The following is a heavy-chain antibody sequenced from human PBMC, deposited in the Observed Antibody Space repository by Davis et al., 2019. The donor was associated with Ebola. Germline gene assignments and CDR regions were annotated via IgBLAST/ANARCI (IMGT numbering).Heavy chain of an antibody. Sequence: ASVKVSCKASGYTFTSYEINWVRQATGQGLEWMGWMNPNSGNTGYAQKFQGRVTMTRDTSTSTVYMELSSLRSEDTAVYYCARDIGSSSPDGMDVWGQGTTVTVSS. V-gene: IGHV1-8*01. D-gene: IGHD6-13*01. J-gene: IGHJ6*02. CDR2: MNPNSGNT. CDR1: GYTFTSYE. CDR3: ARDIGSSSPDGMDV.